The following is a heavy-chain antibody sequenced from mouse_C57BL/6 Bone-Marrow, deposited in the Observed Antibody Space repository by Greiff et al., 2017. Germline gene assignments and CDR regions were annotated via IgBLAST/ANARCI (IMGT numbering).Heavy chain of an antibody. J-gene: IGHJ3*01. CDR1: GYTFTSYW. CDR3: AREGYYDWFAY. V-gene: IGHV1-59*01. CDR2: IDPSDSYT. D-gene: IGHD2-3*01. Sequence: VQLQQPGAELVRPGTSVKLSCKASGYTFTSYWMHWVKQRPGQGLEWIGVIDPSDSYTNYNQKFKGKATLTVDTSSSTAYMQLSSLTSEDSAVYYCAREGYYDWFAYWGQGTLVTVSA.